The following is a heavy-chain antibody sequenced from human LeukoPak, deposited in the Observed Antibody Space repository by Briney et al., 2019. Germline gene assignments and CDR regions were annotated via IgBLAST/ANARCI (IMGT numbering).Heavy chain of an antibody. J-gene: IGHJ4*02. CDR2: INHSGST. CDR3: ARGDYFDY. V-gene: IGHV4-34*01. Sequence: SETLSLTCAVYGGSFSGYYWSWIRQPPGKGLEWIGEINHSGSTNYNPSLKGRVTISVDTSKNQFSLKLSSVTAADTAVYYCARGDYFDYWGQGTLVTVSS. CDR1: GGSFSGYY.